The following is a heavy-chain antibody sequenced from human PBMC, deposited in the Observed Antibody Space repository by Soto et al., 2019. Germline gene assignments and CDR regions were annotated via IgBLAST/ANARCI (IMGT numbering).Heavy chain of an antibody. V-gene: IGHV1-18*01. CDR1: GYTFTSNG. J-gene: IGHJ4*01. Sequence: QVQLVQSGVEMKEPGASVMVSCKASGYTFTSNGISWVRQAPGQGLEWMGWISANSGNTNYAEKFQGRVTMTKDTSTSTVYMELRSLRSDDTAVYYCARDVWHAFREWGHGTLVTVSS. D-gene: IGHD2-8*01. CDR3: ARDVWHAFRE. CDR2: ISANSGNT.